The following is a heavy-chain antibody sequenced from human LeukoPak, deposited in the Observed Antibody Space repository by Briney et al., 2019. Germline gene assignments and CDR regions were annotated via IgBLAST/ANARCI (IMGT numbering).Heavy chain of an antibody. J-gene: IGHJ4*02. Sequence: QPGGSLRLSCAASGFTFSSFEMNWVRQTPGKGLERVSYITSSGSNIYYGASVKGRFTISRDNAKNSLYLQMNSLRDEDTAVYFCARAPMVRGVITHFDYWGQGTLVSVSS. V-gene: IGHV3-48*03. CDR2: ITSSGSNI. CDR1: GFTFSSFE. D-gene: IGHD3-10*01. CDR3: ARAPMVRGVITHFDY.